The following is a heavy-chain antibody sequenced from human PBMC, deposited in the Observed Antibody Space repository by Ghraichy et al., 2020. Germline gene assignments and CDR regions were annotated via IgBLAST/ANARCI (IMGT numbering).Heavy chain of an antibody. V-gene: IGHV3-21*01. J-gene: IGHJ6*02. D-gene: IGHD2-2*01. CDR3: ARRQLLSERTAPSYYYYGMDV. CDR2: ISSSSSYI. CDR1: GFTFSSYS. Sequence: GGSLRLSCAASGFTFSSYSMNWVRQAPGKGLEWVSSISSSSSYIYYADSVKGRFTISRDNAKNSLYLQMNSLRAEDTAVYYCARRQLLSERTAPSYYYYGMDVWGQGTTVTVSS.